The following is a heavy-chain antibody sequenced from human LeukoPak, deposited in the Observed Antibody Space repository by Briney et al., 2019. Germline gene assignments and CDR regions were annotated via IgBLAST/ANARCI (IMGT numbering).Heavy chain of an antibody. J-gene: IGHJ4*02. V-gene: IGHV1-46*01. Sequence: ASVKVSCKASGDTFTIYGISWVRQAPGQGLEWMGIINPSGGSTSYAQKFQGRVTMTRDTSTSTVYMELSSLRSEDTAVYYCARGQGQRYQLLFGYDYWGQGTLVTVSS. CDR2: INPSGGST. CDR3: ARGQGQRYQLLFGYDY. D-gene: IGHD2-2*01. CDR1: GDTFTIYG.